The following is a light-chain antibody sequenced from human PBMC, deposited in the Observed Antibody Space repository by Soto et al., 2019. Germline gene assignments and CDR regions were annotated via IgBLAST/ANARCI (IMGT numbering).Light chain of an antibody. CDR1: SSDVGGYNF. CDR3: SSYTITTALV. J-gene: IGLJ1*01. Sequence: QSALTQPASVSGSPGQSITISCTGTSSDVGGYNFVSWYQQHPGKAPKLMISEVSNRPSGISDRFSGSKSGNTASLTISGLQADDEASYYCSSYTITTALVFGSGTK. V-gene: IGLV2-14*01. CDR2: EVS.